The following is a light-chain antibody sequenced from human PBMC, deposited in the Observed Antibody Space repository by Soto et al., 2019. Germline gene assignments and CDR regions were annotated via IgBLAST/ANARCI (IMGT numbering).Light chain of an antibody. CDR1: QGISSY. V-gene: IGKV1-39*01. CDR3: QQNYGTPGT. CDR2: AAS. J-gene: IGKJ1*01. Sequence: DIQLTQSPSFLSASVGDRVTITCRASQGISSYLAWYQQKPGKAPKLLIYAASSLQSGVPSRFSGSGSGTELTLTISSLQPEDFETYYCQQNYGTPGTFGQGTKVDIK.